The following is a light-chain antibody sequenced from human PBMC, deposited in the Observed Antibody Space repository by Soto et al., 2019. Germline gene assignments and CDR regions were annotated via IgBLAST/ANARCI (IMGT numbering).Light chain of an antibody. J-gene: IGLJ3*02. CDR3: SSYTTSDTWV. V-gene: IGLV2-14*01. CDR1: SSDIGAYNH. CDR2: EVT. Sequence: QSVRTQPAAVSGSAGQSITSSCTGTSSDIGAYNHVSWYQQYPGKPPTLMIYEVTNRPSGVSSRFSGSKSGNTASLTISGLQAEDEGDYYCSSYTTSDTWVFGGGTKVTVX.